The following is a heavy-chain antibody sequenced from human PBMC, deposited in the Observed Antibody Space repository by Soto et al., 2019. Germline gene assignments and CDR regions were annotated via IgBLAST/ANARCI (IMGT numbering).Heavy chain of an antibody. CDR2: IRWDGSEE. V-gene: IGHV3-7*01. Sequence: EVQLVESGGGLVRPGGSLRLSCAASGFTFSGYWMNWVRQTPGKGPEWVANIRWDGSEEYYVDSLKGRFTISRDNSKNSLYLHTDSLRDEDTAVYFCARGTMAPGLDYWGQGILVTVSS. D-gene: IGHD3-3*01. CDR1: GFTFSGYW. J-gene: IGHJ4*02. CDR3: ARGTMAPGLDY.